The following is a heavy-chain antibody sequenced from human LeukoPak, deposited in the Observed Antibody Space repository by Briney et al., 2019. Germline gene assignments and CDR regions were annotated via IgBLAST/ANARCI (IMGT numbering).Heavy chain of an antibody. D-gene: IGHD5-12*01. V-gene: IGHV4-39*01. Sequence: PSETLSLTCTVSGGSLCSSANYWGWIRQSPWKGLEWIGSIYYNGDTYYNPSLKSRVTISIDTSKNQFSLTLRSVTAADTAVYFCGRHPVATKTIDYWGQGALVTVSA. J-gene: IGHJ4*02. CDR2: IYYNGDT. CDR3: GRHPVATKTIDY. CDR1: GGSLCSSANY.